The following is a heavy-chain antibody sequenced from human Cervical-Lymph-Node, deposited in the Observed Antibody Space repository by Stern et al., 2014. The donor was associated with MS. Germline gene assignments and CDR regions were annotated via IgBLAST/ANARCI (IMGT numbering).Heavy chain of an antibody. CDR2: VYPGDSDT. D-gene: IGHD1-1*01. J-gene: IGHJ4*02. CDR1: GYTFTNYW. V-gene: IGHV5-51*01. Sequence: VQLVQSGAEVKKAGESLKISCQGSGYTFTNYWIGWVRQMPGNGLEWMGFVYPGDSDTKYSPSFQGQVTFSVDKSIGSAYLQWSSLKASDAAMYCCARINTGFLDFWGQGTLVTVSS. CDR3: ARINTGFLDF.